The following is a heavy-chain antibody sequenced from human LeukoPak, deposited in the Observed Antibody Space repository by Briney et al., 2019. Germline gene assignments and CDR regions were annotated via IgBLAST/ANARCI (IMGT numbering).Heavy chain of an antibody. J-gene: IGHJ4*02. CDR3: ARGLGDYYDTSEYYYAVPAH. V-gene: IGHV1-8*01. Sequence: ASVKVSCKASGYTFTTYDITWVRQATGLGLEWMGWMNPNSGDTAYAQKFQGRVAMTRDTSINTAYMELSSLRSEDTAVYYCARGLGDYYDTSEYYYAVPAHWGQGTLVTVSS. D-gene: IGHD3-22*01. CDR2: MNPNSGDT. CDR1: GYTFTTYD.